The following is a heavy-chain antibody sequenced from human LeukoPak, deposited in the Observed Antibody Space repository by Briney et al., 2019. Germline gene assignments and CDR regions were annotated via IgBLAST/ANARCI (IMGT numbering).Heavy chain of an antibody. CDR3: AKDRGSGPIDY. V-gene: IGHV3-23*01. Sequence: GGSLRLSCAASGFTVSSNYMSWVRQAPGKGLEWVSAISGSGGSTYYADSVKGRFTISRDNSKNTLYLQMNSLRAEDTAVYYCAKDRGSGPIDYWGQGTLVTVSS. CDR2: ISGSGGST. CDR1: GFTVSSNY. D-gene: IGHD6-19*01. J-gene: IGHJ4*02.